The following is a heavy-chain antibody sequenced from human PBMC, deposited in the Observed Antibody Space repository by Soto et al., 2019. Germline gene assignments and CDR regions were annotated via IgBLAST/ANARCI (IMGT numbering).Heavy chain of an antibody. V-gene: IGHV4-39*01. J-gene: IGHJ4*02. CDR1: GGSISSSSYY. CDR3: VKWGVPNRTYYYDSSGSH. Sequence: QLQLQESGPGLVKPSETLSLTCTVSGGSISSSSYYWGWIRQPPGKGLEWIGSIYYSGSTYYNPSLKCRVTISVDTSKNQFSLKLSSVTAADTAVYYCVKWGVPNRTYYYDSSGSHWGQGTLVTVSS. D-gene: IGHD3-22*01. CDR2: IYYSGST.